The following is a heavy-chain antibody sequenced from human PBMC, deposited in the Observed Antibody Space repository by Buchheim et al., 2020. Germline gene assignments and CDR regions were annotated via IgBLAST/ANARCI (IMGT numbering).Heavy chain of an antibody. D-gene: IGHD6-19*01. CDR2: IYHSGST. V-gene: IGHV4-30-2*01. CDR3: AREVPGDSSGLAFDI. CDR1: GGSISSGGYS. J-gene: IGHJ3*02. Sequence: QLQLQESGSELVKPSQTLSLTCAVSGGSISSGGYSWSWIRQPPGKGLEWIGYIYHSGSTYYNQSLKSRVTISVDRSKNQFSLKLSSVTAADTAVYYCAREVPGDSSGLAFDIWGQGT.